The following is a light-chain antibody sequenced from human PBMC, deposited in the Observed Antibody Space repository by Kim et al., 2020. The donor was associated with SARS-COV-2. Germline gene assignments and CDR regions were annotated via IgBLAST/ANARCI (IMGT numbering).Light chain of an antibody. V-gene: IGLV2-14*03. CDR1: SFDLGTYNY. CDR2: DFS. Sequence: QSALTQPASVSGSPGQSITISCTGTSFDLGTYNYVSWYQQHPGTAPKLIIYDFSYRPSGVSNRFSGSKSGNTASLTISGLQAEDEADYYCNSYTRSTTLVFGTGTKVTVL. CDR3: NSYTRSTTLV. J-gene: IGLJ1*01.